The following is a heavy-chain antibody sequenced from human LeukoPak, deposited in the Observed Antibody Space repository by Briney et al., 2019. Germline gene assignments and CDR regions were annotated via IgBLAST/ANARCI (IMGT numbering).Heavy chain of an antibody. Sequence: ASVKVSCKASGYTFTSYDTNWVGQAPGQGLEWMGWMNPNSGNTGYAQKFQGRVTMTRNTSISTAYMELSSLIAEDTAMYYCARRMAAGGTAIGYWGQGTLVTVSS. CDR3: ARRMAAGGTAIGY. J-gene: IGHJ4*02. CDR1: GYTFTSYD. CDR2: MNPNSGNT. D-gene: IGHD6-13*01. V-gene: IGHV1-8*01.